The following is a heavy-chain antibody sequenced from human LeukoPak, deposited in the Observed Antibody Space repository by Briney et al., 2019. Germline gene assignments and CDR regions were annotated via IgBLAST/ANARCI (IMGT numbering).Heavy chain of an antibody. CDR1: GFTFSSYW. D-gene: IGHD3-9*01. Sequence: GGSLRLSCAASGFTFSSYWMSRVRQAPGKGLEWVANIKQDGSEKYYVDSVKGRFTISRDNAKNSLYLQMNSLRAEDTAVYYCARDSRGVLRYFDWLSWGQGTLVTVSS. J-gene: IGHJ5*02. V-gene: IGHV3-7*01. CDR2: IKQDGSEK. CDR3: ARDSRGVLRYFDWLS.